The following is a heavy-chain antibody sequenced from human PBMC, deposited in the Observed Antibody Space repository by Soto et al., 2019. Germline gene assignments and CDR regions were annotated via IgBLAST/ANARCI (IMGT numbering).Heavy chain of an antibody. CDR3: ARDQHYYDSSGYYDFDY. D-gene: IGHD3-22*01. J-gene: IGHJ4*02. CDR1: GYTFTSYG. V-gene: IGHV1-18*01. CDR2: ISAYNGNT. Sequence: ASVKVSCKASGYTFTSYGISWVRQAPGQGLEWMGWISAYNGNTNYAQKLQGRVTMTTDTSASTAYMELRSLRSDDTAVYYCARDQHYYDSSGYYDFDYWGQGTLVTVPQ.